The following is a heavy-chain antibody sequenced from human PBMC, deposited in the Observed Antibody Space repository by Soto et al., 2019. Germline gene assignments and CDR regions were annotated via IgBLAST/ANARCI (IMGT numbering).Heavy chain of an antibody. J-gene: IGHJ4*02. CDR3: TRARAAPGAAESY. D-gene: IGHD6-13*01. Sequence: QVQLMQSGAEVKKPGASVKVSCQASGYTFTNYYMHWVRQAPGQGLEWVGVINPSGGSTSYGRKFQRRLTMTRDTSTSTVYMELSSLRSEDTAVYYCTRARAAPGAAESYWGQGTLVTVSS. V-gene: IGHV1-46*03. CDR1: GYTFTNYY. CDR2: INPSGGST.